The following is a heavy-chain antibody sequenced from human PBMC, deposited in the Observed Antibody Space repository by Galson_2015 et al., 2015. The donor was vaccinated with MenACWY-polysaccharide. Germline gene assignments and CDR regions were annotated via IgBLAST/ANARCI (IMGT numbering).Heavy chain of an antibody. V-gene: IGHV6-1*01. CDR2: TYYRSKWYN. Sequence: CAISGDSVSSNSAAWNWIRQSPSRGLEWLGRTYYRSKWYNDYAVSVKSRITINPDTSKNQFSPQLNSVTPEDTAVYYCARDRWELPEYYYGMDVWGQGTTVTVSS. D-gene: IGHD1-26*01. CDR1: GDSVSSNSAA. J-gene: IGHJ6*02. CDR3: ARDRWELPEYYYGMDV.